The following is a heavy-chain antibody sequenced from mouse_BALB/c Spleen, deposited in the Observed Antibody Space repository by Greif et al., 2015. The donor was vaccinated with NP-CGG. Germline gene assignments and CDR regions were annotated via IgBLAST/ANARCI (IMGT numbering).Heavy chain of an antibody. D-gene: IGHD3-1*01. CDR3: GRGSYYAMDY. CDR2: INPYNGDT. CDR1: GYSFTGYF. J-gene: IGHJ4*01. Sequence: EVKLMESGSELVKPGASVKISCKASGYSFTGYFMNWVKQSHGKSLEWIGRINPYNGDTFYNQKFKGKATLTVDKSSSTAHMELLSLTSEDSAVYYCGRGSYYAMDYWGQGTSVTVSS. V-gene: IGHV1-37*01.